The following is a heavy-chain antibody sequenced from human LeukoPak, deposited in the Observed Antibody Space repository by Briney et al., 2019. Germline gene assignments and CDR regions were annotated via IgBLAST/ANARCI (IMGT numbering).Heavy chain of an antibody. J-gene: IGHJ3*02. CDR3: ARVQSTLELLVPATFDI. CDR1: GVTFSSYP. Sequence: SVKVSCKASGVTFSSYPISWVRQAPGQGLEWMGGSIPNFSTAKYAQKFHDRVTITADNSTSTTYMELSSLRSEDTAVYYCARVQSTLELLVPATFDIWGQGTMVTVSS. D-gene: IGHD6-19*01. V-gene: IGHV1-69*06. CDR2: SIPNFSTA.